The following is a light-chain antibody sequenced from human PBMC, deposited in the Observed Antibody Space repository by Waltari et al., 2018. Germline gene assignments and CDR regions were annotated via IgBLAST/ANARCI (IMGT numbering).Light chain of an antibody. J-gene: IGLJ3*02. CDR2: VNSDGSH. V-gene: IGLV4-69*01. CDR1: SGHSTNV. Sequence: QLVLTQSPSASASLGASVTLTCTLSSGHSTNVIAWLPKRPEEGPRYLMKVNSDGSHNKGDEIPDRFSGSSSGAERYLTISSLQSEDEADYYCQTGGHGTWVFGGGTKLTVL. CDR3: QTGGHGTWV.